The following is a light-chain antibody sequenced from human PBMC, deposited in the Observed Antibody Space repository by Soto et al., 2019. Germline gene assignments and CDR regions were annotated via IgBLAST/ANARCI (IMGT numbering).Light chain of an antibody. V-gene: IGLV2-14*01. CDR2: GVT. CDR3: SSFRSGSGVL. Sequence: QSALTQPASVSGSPGQSITISCTGTSSDVGGYNYVSWYQQHPGKAPKLVIYGVTYRPSGVSARFSGSKFQNTASLTISGLQAEDEADYYCSSFRSGSGVLFGGGTKVTVL. J-gene: IGLJ3*02. CDR1: SSDVGGYNY.